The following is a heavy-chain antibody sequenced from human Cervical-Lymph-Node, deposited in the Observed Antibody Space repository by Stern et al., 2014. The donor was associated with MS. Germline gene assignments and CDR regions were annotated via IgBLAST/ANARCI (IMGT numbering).Heavy chain of an antibody. D-gene: IGHD6-13*01. V-gene: IGHV3-30-3*01. CDR1: GFTFSSYA. CDR3: ARGGRIAAAGRDLDY. Sequence: VQLVESGGGVVQPGRSLRLSCAASGFTFSSYAMHWVRQAPGKGLEWVAVISYDGSNKYYADSVKGRFTISRDNSKNTLYLQMNSLRAEDTAVYYCARGGRIAAAGRDLDYWGQGTLVTVSS. J-gene: IGHJ4*02. CDR2: ISYDGSNK.